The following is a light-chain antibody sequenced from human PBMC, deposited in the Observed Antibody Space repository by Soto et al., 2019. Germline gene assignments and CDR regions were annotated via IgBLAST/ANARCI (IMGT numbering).Light chain of an antibody. Sequence: DIQMTQSPSTLSASVGDRVTITCRASQSISSWLAWYQQKPGKAPKLLIYDASNLETGVPSRFSGSGSGTEFTLTIISLQPDDFATYYCQQYNSYPYTFGQGTKVDIK. CDR1: QSISSW. CDR2: DAS. CDR3: QQYNSYPYT. V-gene: IGKV1-5*01. J-gene: IGKJ2*01.